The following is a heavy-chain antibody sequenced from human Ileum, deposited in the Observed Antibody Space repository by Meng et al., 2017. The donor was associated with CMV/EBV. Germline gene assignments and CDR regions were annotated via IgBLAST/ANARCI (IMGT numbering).Heavy chain of an antibody. CDR3: TRGADGYGNFDF. J-gene: IGHJ4*02. CDR1: GFTSGSSW. CDR2: INGGANSI. V-gene: IGHV3-74*01. Sequence: GGPLRPSCAAFGFTSGSSWMHWVRQAPGKGLGWVARINGGANSINYADCVKGRFTISRDNAKNTLYLQMNTLRAEDTAVYYCTRGADGYGNFDFWGQGTLVTVSS. D-gene: IGHD5-24*01.